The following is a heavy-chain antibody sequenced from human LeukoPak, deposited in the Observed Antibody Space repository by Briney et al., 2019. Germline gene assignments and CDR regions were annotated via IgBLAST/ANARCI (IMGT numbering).Heavy chain of an antibody. CDR3: ARGEPYQLLFGLFGRNGIHNWFDP. CDR1: GGSFSGYY. J-gene: IGHJ5*02. Sequence: SSETLSLTCAVYGGSFSGYYWSWIRQPPGKGLEWIGEINHSGSTNYNPSLKSRVTISVDTSKNQFSLKLSSVTAADTAVYYCARGEPYQLLFGLFGRNGIHNWFDPWGQGTLVTVSS. V-gene: IGHV4-34*01. D-gene: IGHD2-2*01. CDR2: INHSGST.